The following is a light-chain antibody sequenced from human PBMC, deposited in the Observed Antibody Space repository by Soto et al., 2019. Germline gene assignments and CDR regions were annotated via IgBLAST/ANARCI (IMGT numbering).Light chain of an antibody. V-gene: IGKV1-9*01. CDR1: QAVPNN. CDR3: QQVKTDPRT. Sequence: DIHLTQSPSFLSASVGDRVTITCRPSQAVPNNMAWYQQKPGKPPKLLIYEESTLHSGVPSRFSGRKSGTQFTLTSDSLQPEDFATYYCQQVKTDPRTFGGGPKVEIK. CDR2: EES. J-gene: IGKJ4*01.